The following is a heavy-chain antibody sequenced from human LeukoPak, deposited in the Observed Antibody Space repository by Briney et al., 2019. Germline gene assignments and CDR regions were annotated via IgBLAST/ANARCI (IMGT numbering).Heavy chain of an antibody. Sequence: SVKVSCKASGGAFTSYAISWVRQAPGQGIEWMGGIIPIFGTANYAQKFQGRVTITADKSTSTAYMELSSLRSEDTAVYYCATSLEAYYYGSSGPDAFDIWGQGTMVTVSS. CDR2: IIPIFGTA. D-gene: IGHD3-22*01. J-gene: IGHJ3*02. CDR1: GGAFTSYA. CDR3: ATSLEAYYYGSSGPDAFDI. V-gene: IGHV1-69*06.